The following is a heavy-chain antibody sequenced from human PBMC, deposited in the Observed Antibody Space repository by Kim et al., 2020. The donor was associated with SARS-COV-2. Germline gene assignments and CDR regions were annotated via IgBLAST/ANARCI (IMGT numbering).Heavy chain of an antibody. J-gene: IGHJ4*02. V-gene: IGHV3-74*01. CDR1: GFTFSSYW. CDR3: ARGPSGDY. Sequence: GGSLRLSCAASGFTFSSYWMHWVRQAPGKVLVWVSRINSDGSSTNYADSVKGRFTISRDNAKNTLYLQMNSLRAEDTAVYYCARGPSGDYWGQGTLVTVSS. CDR2: INSDGSST.